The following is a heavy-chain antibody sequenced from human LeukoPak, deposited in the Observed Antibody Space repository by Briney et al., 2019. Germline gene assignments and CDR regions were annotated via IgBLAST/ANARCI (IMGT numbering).Heavy chain of an antibody. CDR3: AKGADIVVVPAAYPVDY. V-gene: IGHV3-23*01. CDR1: GFTFSSYA. Sequence: PGGPLRLSCPASGFTFSSYAMSWVRQAPGKGLEWVSAISGSGGSTYYADSVKGRFTISRDNSKNTLYLQMNSLRAEDTAVYYCAKGADIVVVPAAYPVDYWGQGTLVTVSS. J-gene: IGHJ4*02. CDR2: ISGSGGST. D-gene: IGHD2-2*01.